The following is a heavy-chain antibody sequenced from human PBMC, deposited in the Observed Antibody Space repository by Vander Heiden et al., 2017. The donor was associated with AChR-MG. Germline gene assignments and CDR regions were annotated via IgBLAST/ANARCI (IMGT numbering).Heavy chain of an antibody. CDR3: ARGGWGYCSGGSCPTFRYYFDY. CDR2: ISAYNGNT. Sequence: QVQLVQSGAEVKKPGASVKVSCKASGYTFTSYGISWVRQAPGQGLEWMGWISAYNGNTNYAQKLQGRVTMTTDTSTSTAYMELRSLRSDDTAVYYCARGGWGYCSGGSCPTFRYYFDYWGQGTLVTVSS. V-gene: IGHV1-18*01. CDR1: GYTFTSYG. D-gene: IGHD2-15*01. J-gene: IGHJ4*02.